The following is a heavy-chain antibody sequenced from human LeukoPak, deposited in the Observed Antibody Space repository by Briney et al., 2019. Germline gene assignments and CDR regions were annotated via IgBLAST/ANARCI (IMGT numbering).Heavy chain of an antibody. J-gene: IGHJ6*03. CDR1: GFTFSSYA. CDR2: ISGSGGST. V-gene: IGHV3-23*01. CDR3: AKGVEVAVPAAIPIYYYYYYMDV. D-gene: IGHD2-2*01. Sequence: GGSLRLSCAASGFTFSSYAMSWVRQAPGKGLEWVSAISGSGGSTYYADSLKGRFTISRDNSKNTLYLQMNSLRAEDTAVYYCAKGVEVAVPAAIPIYYYYYYMDVWGKGTTVTVSS.